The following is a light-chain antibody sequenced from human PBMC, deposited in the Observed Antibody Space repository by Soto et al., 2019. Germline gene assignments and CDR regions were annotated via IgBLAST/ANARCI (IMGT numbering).Light chain of an antibody. CDR3: QQYYSTPWT. V-gene: IGKV4-1*01. J-gene: IGKJ1*01. CDR1: QSVLYSSNNMNY. Sequence: DVVLTQSPDSLAVSLGERATINCKSSQSVLYSSNNMNYLAWYQQKAGQPPKLLIYWASTRESGVPDRFGGSGSGTEFTLTISSLQAEDVAVYDCQQYYSTPWTCGQGTKVESK. CDR2: WAS.